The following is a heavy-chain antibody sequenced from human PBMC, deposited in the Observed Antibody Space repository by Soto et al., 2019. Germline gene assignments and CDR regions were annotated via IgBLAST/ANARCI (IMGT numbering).Heavy chain of an antibody. V-gene: IGHV1-2*02. CDR3: AREPMVRGVTSAFDL. CDR1: GYTFTGYF. CDR2: LNPNSGVT. D-gene: IGHD3-10*01. Sequence: ASVKVSCKASGYTFTGYFIHWVRQAPGQGLEWMGWLNPNSGVTNYAQNFQDRVTMTRDTSISTAYMELSSLRSDDTAVYYCAREPMVRGVTSAFDLWGQGTVVTVSS. J-gene: IGHJ3*01.